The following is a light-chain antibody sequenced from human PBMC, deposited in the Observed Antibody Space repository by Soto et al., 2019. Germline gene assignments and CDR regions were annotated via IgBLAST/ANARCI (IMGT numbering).Light chain of an antibody. Sequence: DIQMTQSPSTLSASVGDRVTFTCRASQSISTWLAWYHQKPGEAPKLLIYDASSLENGVPSRFSGSGARTESTLRISSLQPNDFATDYCQQYNGYPSPFGQGTKLEIK. CDR1: QSISTW. V-gene: IGKV1-5*01. J-gene: IGKJ2*01. CDR2: DAS. CDR3: QQYNGYPSP.